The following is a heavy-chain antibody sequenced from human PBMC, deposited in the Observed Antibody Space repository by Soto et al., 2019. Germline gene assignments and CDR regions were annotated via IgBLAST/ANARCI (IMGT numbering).Heavy chain of an antibody. CDR3: ARMYSSGSGWFHP. CDR1: GGSISSGDYY. D-gene: IGHD3-22*01. Sequence: SETLYLTCTFSGGSISSGDYYWSWIRQHPGKGLEWIGSFYSSGSIIYNPSLKSRVSISGDTSRNQFSMTLTSVTAADTALYYCARMYSSGSGWFHPWGQGTLVTVSS. V-gene: IGHV4-30-4*01. J-gene: IGHJ5*02. CDR2: FYSSGSI.